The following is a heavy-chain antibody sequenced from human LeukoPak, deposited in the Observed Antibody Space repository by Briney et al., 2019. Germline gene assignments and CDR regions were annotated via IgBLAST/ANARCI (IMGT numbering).Heavy chain of an antibody. CDR1: GFPFDDYG. J-gene: IGHJ4*02. CDR2: ISWNSGII. Sequence: GGSLRLSCVASGFPFDDYGMFWVRQSPGKGLGWVSSISWNSGIIDYADSVKGRFTISRDNAKNSLYLQMNSLRVEDTAFYYCAKDRFFYDSGSKANWGQGTLVTVSS. CDR3: AKDRFFYDSGSKAN. D-gene: IGHD3-22*01. V-gene: IGHV3-9*01.